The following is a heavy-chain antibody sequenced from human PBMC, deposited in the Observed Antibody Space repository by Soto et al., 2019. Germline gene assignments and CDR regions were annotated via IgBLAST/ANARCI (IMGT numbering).Heavy chain of an antibody. V-gene: IGHV1-8*01. CDR2: MNPNSGNT. CDR1: GYTFTSYD. Sequence: QVPLVQSGAEVKKHGASVKVSCKASGYTFTSYDINWVRQATGQGLEWMGWMNPNSGNTGYAQKFQGRVTMTRNTSISTAYMELSSLISEDTAVYYCARAMAGSDYYYGMDVWGQGTTVTVSS. CDR3: ARAMAGSDYYYGMDV. D-gene: IGHD6-19*01. J-gene: IGHJ6*02.